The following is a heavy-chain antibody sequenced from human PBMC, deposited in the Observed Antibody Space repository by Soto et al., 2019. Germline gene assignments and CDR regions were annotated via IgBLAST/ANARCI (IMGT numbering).Heavy chain of an antibody. CDR3: ARDRSIAARPLNWFDP. V-gene: IGHV1-2*04. CDR2: INPNSGGT. J-gene: IGHJ5*02. Sequence: GASVKVSCKASGYTFTGYYMHWVRQAPGQGLEWMGWINPNSGGTNYAQKFQGWVTMTRDTSISTAYMELSRLGSDDTAVYYCARDRSIAARPLNWFDPWGQGTLVTVSS. CDR1: GYTFTGYY. D-gene: IGHD6-6*01.